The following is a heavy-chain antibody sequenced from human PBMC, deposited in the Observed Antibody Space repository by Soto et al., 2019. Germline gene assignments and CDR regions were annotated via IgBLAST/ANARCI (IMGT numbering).Heavy chain of an antibody. CDR3: ARDLGLAAAGTQYYYYGMDV. J-gene: IGHJ6*02. D-gene: IGHD6-13*01. V-gene: IGHV3-21*01. Sequence: AGSLRLSCAASGFTFSSYSMNWVRQAPGKGLEWVSSISSSSSYIYYADSVKGRFTISRDNAKNSLYLQMNSLRAEDTAVYYCARDLGLAAAGTQYYYYGMDVWGQGTTVTVSS. CDR2: ISSSSSYI. CDR1: GFTFSSYS.